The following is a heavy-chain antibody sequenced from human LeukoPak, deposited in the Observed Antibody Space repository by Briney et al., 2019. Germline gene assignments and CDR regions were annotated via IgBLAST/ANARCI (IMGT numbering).Heavy chain of an antibody. Sequence: GGSLRLSCAASGFTFSSYSMNWVRQAPGKGLEWVSYISSSSSTIYYADSVKGRFTISRDNAKNSQYLQMNSLRAEDTAVYYCARGSSWYDIDYWGQGTLVTVSS. D-gene: IGHD6-13*01. V-gene: IGHV3-48*01. CDR1: GFTFSSYS. J-gene: IGHJ4*02. CDR2: ISSSSSTI. CDR3: ARGSSWYDIDY.